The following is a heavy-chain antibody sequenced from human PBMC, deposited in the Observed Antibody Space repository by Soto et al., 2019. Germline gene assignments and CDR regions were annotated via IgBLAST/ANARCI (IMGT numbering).Heavy chain of an antibody. Sequence: QVQLVQSGAEVKKPGSSVKVSCKASGGTFSSYAISWVRQAPGQGLEWMGGIIPIFGTANYAQKFQGRVTITADKSRSTGYIERISVTYADTAVYYCAPDYRDYDWGGEFGVQHCGQRSLFIVSS. V-gene: IGHV1-69*06. D-gene: IGHD4-17*01. J-gene: IGHJ1*01. CDR2: IIPIFGTA. CDR3: APDYRDYDWGGEFGVQH. CDR1: GGTFSSYA.